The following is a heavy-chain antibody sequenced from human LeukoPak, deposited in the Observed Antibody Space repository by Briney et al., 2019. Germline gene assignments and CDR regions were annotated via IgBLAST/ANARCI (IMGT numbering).Heavy chain of an antibody. V-gene: IGHV1-69*05. D-gene: IGHD1-26*01. CDR3: ARVGRSRGSLPNSYYYMDV. CDR2: IIPIFGSA. Sequence: SVKVSCKASGDIFNSYSISWVRQAPGQGLEWMGGIIPIFGSANYAQKFQGRVAITTDQSTTTAYMELSSLSSEDTAVYYCARVGRSRGSLPNSYYYMDVWGKGTTVTVSS. J-gene: IGHJ6*03. CDR1: GDIFNSYS.